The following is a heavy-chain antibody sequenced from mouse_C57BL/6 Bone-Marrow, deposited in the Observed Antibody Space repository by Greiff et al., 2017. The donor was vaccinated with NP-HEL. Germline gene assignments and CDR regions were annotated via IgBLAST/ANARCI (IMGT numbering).Heavy chain of an antibody. CDR2: IDPSARYT. CDR1: GYTFTTYW. V-gene: IGHV1-50*01. J-gene: IGHJ3*01. D-gene: IGHD1-1*01. Sequence: QVQLQQPGAELVKPGASVKLSCKASGYTFTTYWMQWVKQRPGQGLEWIGEIDPSARYTNYNQKFKGKATLTVDPSSSPAYMQLSRLTSEHSAVYYCERKADYGRSYELAYWGQGTLVTVSA. CDR3: ERKADYGRSYELAY.